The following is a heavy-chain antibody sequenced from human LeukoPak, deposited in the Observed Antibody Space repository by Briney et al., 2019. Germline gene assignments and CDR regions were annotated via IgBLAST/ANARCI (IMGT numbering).Heavy chain of an antibody. D-gene: IGHD2-8*01. V-gene: IGHV3-23*01. CDR3: AKDLRPDGVDNFDH. J-gene: IGHJ4*02. CDR2: ILASGSPT. Sequence: PGGSLRLSCAASGFNFNSYTMNRVRQAPGKGLQWVANILASGSPTYYADSVKGRFIISRDNSKNTVYLQMNSLRVEDTAIYYCAKDLRPDGVDNFDHWGQGTLVTVSS. CDR1: GFNFNSYT.